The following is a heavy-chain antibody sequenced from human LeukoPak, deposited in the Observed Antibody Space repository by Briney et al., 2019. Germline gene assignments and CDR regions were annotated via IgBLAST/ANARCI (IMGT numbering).Heavy chain of an antibody. V-gene: IGHV3-20*03. CDR2: IKWNGGST. J-gene: IGHJ4*02. D-gene: IGHD3-3*01. CDR3: ARGGITIFGVITAPDY. CDR1: GFTFCDYC. Sequence: GSLRLSFAGSGFTFCDYCISWVRQASGKGAGWVPGIKWNGGSTGYADSVKGRFTISRDNAKNSLYLQMNSLRAEDTALYYCARGGITIFGVITAPDYWGQGTLVTVSS.